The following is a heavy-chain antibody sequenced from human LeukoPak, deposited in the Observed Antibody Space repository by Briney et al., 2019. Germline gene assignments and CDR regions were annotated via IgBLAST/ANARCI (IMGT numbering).Heavy chain of an antibody. J-gene: IGHJ3*02. CDR3: ARDIRLAHYGPATHDALDI. Sequence: ASVKVSCKASGGTFSSYAISWVRQAPGQGLEWMGGIIPIFGTANYAQKFQGRVTITADESTSTAYMELSSLRSEDTAVYYCARDIRLAHYGPATHDALDIWGQGTMVTVSS. D-gene: IGHD4-17*01. V-gene: IGHV1-69*13. CDR2: IIPIFGTA. CDR1: GGTFSSYA.